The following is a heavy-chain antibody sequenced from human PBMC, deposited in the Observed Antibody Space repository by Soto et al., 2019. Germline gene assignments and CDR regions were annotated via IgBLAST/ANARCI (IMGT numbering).Heavy chain of an antibody. CDR3: ARDHLILPAHDFFYGSDV. V-gene: IGHV4-39*02. D-gene: IGHD2-21*02. CDR2: IYFAGSS. CDR1: GGSISSTDHY. J-gene: IGHJ6*02. Sequence: SETLSLTCTVSGGSISSTDHYWGWVRQPPGKGLEWLGSIYFAGSSFHNPALKSRATISVDTSRNQFSLRLTTVTASDTAVYYCARDHLILPAHDFFYGSDVWGRGATVTVSS.